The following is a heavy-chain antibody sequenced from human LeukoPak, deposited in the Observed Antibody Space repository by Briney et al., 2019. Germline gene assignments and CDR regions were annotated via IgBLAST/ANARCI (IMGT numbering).Heavy chain of an antibody. CDR2: IYYRGST. J-gene: IGHJ5*02. CDR3: ARVAGGIFGWFDR. V-gene: IGHV4-59*01. D-gene: IGHD3-3*01. CDR1: GGSISSYY. Sequence: SETLSLTGTVSGGSISSYYWSWLRQPPGKGMGGIGYIYYRGSTNYNPSLKSRVTISVDTAKNQFSLKLSSVTAADTAVYYCARVAGGIFGWFDRWGQGTLVTVSS.